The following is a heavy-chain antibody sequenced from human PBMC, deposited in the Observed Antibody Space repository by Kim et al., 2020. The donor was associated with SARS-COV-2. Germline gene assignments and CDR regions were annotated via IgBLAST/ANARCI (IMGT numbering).Heavy chain of an antibody. J-gene: IGHJ6*01. CDR1: GFTFSSYA. Sequence: GGSLRLSCAASGFTFSSYAMHWVRQAPGKGLEWVAVISYDGSNKYYADSVKGRFTISRDNSKNTLYLQMNSLRAEDTAVYYCARDRNARIAAAGPVRDY. D-gene: IGHD6-13*01. CDR2: ISYDGSNK. V-gene: IGHV3-30*04. CDR3: ARDRNARIAAAGPVRDY.